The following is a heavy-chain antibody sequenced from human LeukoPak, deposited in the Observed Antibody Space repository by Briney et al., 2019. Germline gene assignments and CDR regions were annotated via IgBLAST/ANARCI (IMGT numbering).Heavy chain of an antibody. CDR2: IYYSGST. V-gene: IGHV4-34*01. J-gene: IGHJ6*03. D-gene: IGHD4-17*01. CDR3: ATQVFGDFYMDV. Sequence: SETLSLTCAVYSGSFSGYYWSWIRQPPGKGLEWIANIYYSGSTYYNPSLKSRVTISVDTSKNQFSLKVTSVTAADTAVYYCATQVFGDFYMDVWGKGTTVTVSS. CDR1: SGSFSGYY.